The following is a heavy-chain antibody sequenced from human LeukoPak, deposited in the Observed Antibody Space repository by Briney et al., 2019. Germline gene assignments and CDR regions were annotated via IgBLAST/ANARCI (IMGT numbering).Heavy chain of an antibody. CDR3: ARVLYYYGSGSYWADYYYYYYMDV. D-gene: IGHD3-10*01. CDR2: IYYSGST. Sequence: SQTLSLTCTVSGGSISSGDYYWSWIRQPPGKGLEWIGYIYYSGSTYYNPSLKSRVTISVDTSKNQFSLKLSSVTAADTAVYYCARVLYYYGSGSYWADYYYYYYMDVWGKGTTVTVSS. CDR1: GGSISSGDYY. J-gene: IGHJ6*03. V-gene: IGHV4-30-4*08.